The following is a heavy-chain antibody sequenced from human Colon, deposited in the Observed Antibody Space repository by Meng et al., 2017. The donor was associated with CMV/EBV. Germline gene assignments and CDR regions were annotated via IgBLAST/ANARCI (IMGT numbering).Heavy chain of an antibody. D-gene: IGHD2-21*02. CDR3: AKEFVLGTHLDH. J-gene: IGHJ4*02. Sequence: GESLKISCEASEFTFSSFALYWVRQPPGKGLEWVAFIRYDGTKADYADSVTGRFTISRDNAKNSLHLQMTSLRPEDSAVYYCAKEFVLGTHLDHWGQGTLVTVSS. CDR1: EFTFSSFA. V-gene: IGHV3-30*02. CDR2: IRYDGTKA.